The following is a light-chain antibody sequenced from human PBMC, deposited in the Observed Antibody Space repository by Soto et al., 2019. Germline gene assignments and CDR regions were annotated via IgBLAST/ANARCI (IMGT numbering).Light chain of an antibody. CDR2: AAS. V-gene: IGKV1-39*01. CDR1: QSISTY. Sequence: DLQMTQSPSSLSASVGDRVTITCRASQSISTYLSWYQQKPGQAPKVLISAASRLERGVPSRFSGSGSLTDFALTVSSLQPEDFATYYWQQTYGNPFTIGPGTMV. CDR3: QQTYGNPFT. J-gene: IGKJ3*01.